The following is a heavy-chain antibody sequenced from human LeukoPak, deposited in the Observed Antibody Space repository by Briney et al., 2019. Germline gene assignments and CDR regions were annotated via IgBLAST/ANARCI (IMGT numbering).Heavy chain of an antibody. J-gene: IGHJ4*02. CDR3: ARDPIHYYGSGSYFDY. Sequence: SETLSLTCTVSGGSISSYYWSWIRQPPGRGLEWIGYNYYSGSTNYNPSLKSRVTISVDTSKNQFSLKLSSVTAADTAVYYCARDPIHYYGSGSYFDYWGQGTLVTVSS. V-gene: IGHV4-59*01. CDR1: GGSISSYY. CDR2: NYYSGST. D-gene: IGHD3-10*01.